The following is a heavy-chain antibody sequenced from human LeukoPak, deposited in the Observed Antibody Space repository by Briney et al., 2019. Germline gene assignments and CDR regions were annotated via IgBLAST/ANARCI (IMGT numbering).Heavy chain of an antibody. CDR2: ISTGSSTT. D-gene: IGHD4-23*01. Sequence: GGSLRLSCAASEFAFSTYNMNWVRQAPGKGLEWVSYISTGSSTTYHADSVKGRFTISRDNVENSLYLQMNSLRDEDTAVYYCARVAAGYSVNYFDYWGQGTLVTVSS. CDR1: EFAFSTYN. V-gene: IGHV3-48*02. CDR3: ARVAAGYSVNYFDY. J-gene: IGHJ4*02.